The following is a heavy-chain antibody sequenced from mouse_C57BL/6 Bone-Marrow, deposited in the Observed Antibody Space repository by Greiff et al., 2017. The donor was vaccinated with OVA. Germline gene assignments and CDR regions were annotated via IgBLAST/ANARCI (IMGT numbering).Heavy chain of an antibody. D-gene: IGHD1-1*01. CDR2: ISSGGSYT. CDR1: GFTFSSYG. CDR3: ARQRVVAKDYAMDY. Sequence: EVHLVESGGDLVKPGGSLKLSCAASGFTFSSYGMSWVRQTPDKRLEWVATISSGGSYTYYPDSVKGRFTISRDNAKNTLYLQMSSLKSEDTAMYYCARQRVVAKDYAMDYWGQGTSVTVSS. V-gene: IGHV5-6*01. J-gene: IGHJ4*01.